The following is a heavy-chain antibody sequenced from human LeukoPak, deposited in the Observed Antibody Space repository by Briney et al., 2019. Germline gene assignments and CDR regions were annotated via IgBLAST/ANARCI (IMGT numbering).Heavy chain of an antibody. Sequence: PSETLSLTCTVSGGSISSYYWGWIRQPPGKGLEWIGYIFYSGSTNYNSSLKSRATISVDTSKNQFSLKLSSVTAADTAVYYCARHTSGTGSQYWGQGTLVTVSS. CDR3: ARHTSGTGSQY. CDR1: GGSISSYY. J-gene: IGHJ4*02. CDR2: IFYSGST. V-gene: IGHV4-59*08. D-gene: IGHD3-10*01.